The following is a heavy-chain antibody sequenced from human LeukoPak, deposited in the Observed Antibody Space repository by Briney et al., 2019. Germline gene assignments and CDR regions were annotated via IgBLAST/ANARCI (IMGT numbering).Heavy chain of an antibody. J-gene: IGHJ4*02. CDR2: ISSSGRTT. CDR3: AKTSRTMIVVVIHFDY. CDR1: GFAFSSYE. D-gene: IGHD3-22*01. V-gene: IGHV3-48*03. Sequence: GGSLRLSCAASGFAFSSYEMSWVRQAPGKGLEWVSYISSSGRTTYYADSVRGRFTFSRDNAKNSLYLQMNSLRAEDTAVYYCAKTSRTMIVVVIHFDYWGQGTLVTVSS.